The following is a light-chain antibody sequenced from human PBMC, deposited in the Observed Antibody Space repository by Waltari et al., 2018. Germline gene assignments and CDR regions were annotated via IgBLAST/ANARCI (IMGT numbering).Light chain of an antibody. CDR1: QDISNY. J-gene: IGKJ3*01. CDR3: QQETV. CDR2: DAS. Sequence: DIQMTQSPSSLSASVGDRVTTTCQASQDISNYLNWYQQKSGKAPKLLIYDASNLETGVPSRFSGSGSGTDFTFTISSLQPEDIATYYCQQETVFGPGTKVDIK. V-gene: IGKV1-33*01.